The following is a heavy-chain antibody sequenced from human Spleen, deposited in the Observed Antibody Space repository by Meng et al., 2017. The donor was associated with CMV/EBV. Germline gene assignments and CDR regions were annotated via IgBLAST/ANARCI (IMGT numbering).Heavy chain of an antibody. D-gene: IGHD2-2*01. Sequence: GSLRLSCTVSDGSISSYYWSWIRQPPGKGLEWIGYFNYRGGTNYNPSLKSRVTISVDTSKNQFSLKLSSVTAADTAVYFCARDGRYCSSNSCSASDGFDIWGQGTMVTVSS. V-gene: IGHV4-59*01. CDR2: FNYRGGT. J-gene: IGHJ3*02. CDR3: ARDGRYCSSNSCSASDGFDI. CDR1: DGSISSYY.